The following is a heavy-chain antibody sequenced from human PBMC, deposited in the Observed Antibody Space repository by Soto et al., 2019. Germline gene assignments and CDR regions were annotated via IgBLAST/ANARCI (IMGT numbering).Heavy chain of an antibody. Sequence: QLQLQESGSGLVKPSQTLSLTCAVSGGSISSGGYSWSWIRQPPGKGLEWIGYIHHSGSTYYNPSRKSRVTISVDRSKNQFSLKLSSVTAADTAVYYCASAGGLGAVAADYWGQGTLVTVSS. CDR3: ASAGGLGAVAADY. CDR2: IHHSGST. J-gene: IGHJ4*02. V-gene: IGHV4-30-2*01. D-gene: IGHD6-19*01. CDR1: GGSISSGGYS.